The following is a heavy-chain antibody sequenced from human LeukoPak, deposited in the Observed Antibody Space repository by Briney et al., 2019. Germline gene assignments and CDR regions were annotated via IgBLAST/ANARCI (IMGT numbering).Heavy chain of an antibody. V-gene: IGHV4-59*01. CDR1: GASISSYY. CDR2: VSYSGST. Sequence: PSETLSLTCTVSGASISSYYWSWIRQPPGKGLESIGYVSYSGSTNYNPSLKSRVTISVDTSKNLFSLKLSSVTAADTAVYYCARFFMGTGYFDYWGQGTLVTVSS. J-gene: IGHJ4*02. CDR3: ARFFMGTGYFDY. D-gene: IGHD3/OR15-3a*01.